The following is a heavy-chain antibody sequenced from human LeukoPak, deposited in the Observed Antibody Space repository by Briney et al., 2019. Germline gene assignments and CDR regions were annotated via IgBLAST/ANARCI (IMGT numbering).Heavy chain of an antibody. V-gene: IGHV3-30-3*01. CDR1: GFTFSSYA. CDR2: ISYDGSNK. Sequence: WGVLRLSCAASGFTFSSYAMHWVRQAPGKGLEWVAVISYDGSNKYYADSVKGRFTISRDNSKNTLYLQVNTLRAEDTAVYYCAKDMRLGSSWIFDYWGQGTLVTVSS. J-gene: IGHJ4*02. D-gene: IGHD6-13*01. CDR3: AKDMRLGSSWIFDY.